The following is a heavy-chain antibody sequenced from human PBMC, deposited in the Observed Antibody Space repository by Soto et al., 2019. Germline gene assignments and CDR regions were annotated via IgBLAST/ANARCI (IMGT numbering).Heavy chain of an antibody. J-gene: IGHJ4*02. CDR3: ARYALRYCSGGSCYSFFDY. V-gene: IGHV4-30-2*01. CDR1: GGSISSGGYS. Sequence: QLQLQESGSGLVKPSQTLSLTCAVSGGSISSGGYSWSWIRQPPGKGLEWIGYIYHSGSTYYNPSLKSRVTISVDRSKNQFSLKLSSVTAADTAVYYCARYALRYCSGGSCYSFFDYWGQGTLVTVSS. D-gene: IGHD2-15*01. CDR2: IYHSGST.